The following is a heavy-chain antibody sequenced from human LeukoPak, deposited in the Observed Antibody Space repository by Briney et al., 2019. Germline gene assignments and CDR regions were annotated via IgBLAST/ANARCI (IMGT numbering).Heavy chain of an antibody. V-gene: IGHV3-13*01. Sequence: GGSLRLSCAASGFTFSSYDMHWVRQATGKGLEWVSAIGTAGDTYYPGSVKGRFTISRENAKNSLYLQMNSLRAGETAVYYCASGRRYYGSGSYYTSFDYWGQGTLVTVSS. CDR2: IGTAGDT. CDR1: GFTFSSYD. D-gene: IGHD3-10*01. CDR3: ASGRRYYGSGSYYTSFDY. J-gene: IGHJ4*02.